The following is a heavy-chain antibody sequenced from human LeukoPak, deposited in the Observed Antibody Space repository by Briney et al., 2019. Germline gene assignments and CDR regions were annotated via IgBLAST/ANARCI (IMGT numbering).Heavy chain of an antibody. V-gene: IGHV5-51*01. D-gene: IGHD5-24*01. CDR2: IYPGDSDT. CDR3: ARIRDGYNDAYDL. Sequence: GESLKISCKGSGYSFTSYWIGWVRQMPGKGLEWMGIIYPGDSDTRYSPSFQGQVTISADKSISTAYLQWSSLRSEDTAIYHCARIRDGYNDAYDLWGQGTVVTVPS. CDR1: GYSFTSYW. J-gene: IGHJ3*01.